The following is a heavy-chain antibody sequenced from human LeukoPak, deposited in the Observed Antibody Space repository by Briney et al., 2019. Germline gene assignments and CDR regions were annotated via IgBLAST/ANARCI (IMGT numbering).Heavy chain of an antibody. CDR1: GYPFTSYY. CDR2: INPNGGGT. Sequence: ASVKVSCKASGYPFTSYYINWVRQAPGQGLEWMGIINPNGGGTAYTPKFQGRLTLTRDTATNTIYMELSSLRSDDTAVYYGARDPISANWPRGARFAPWGQGTLVTVSS. CDR3: ARDPISANWPRGARFAP. V-gene: IGHV1-46*01. D-gene: IGHD1-1*01. J-gene: IGHJ5*02.